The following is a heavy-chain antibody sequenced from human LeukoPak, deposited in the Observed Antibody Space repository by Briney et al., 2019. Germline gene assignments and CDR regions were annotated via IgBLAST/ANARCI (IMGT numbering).Heavy chain of an antibody. V-gene: IGHV4-59*08. CDR3: ASGGYDFWSGEYGMDV. D-gene: IGHD3-3*01. CDR2: IYYSGST. J-gene: IGHJ6*02. Sequence: PSETLSLTCTVSGGSISSYYWSWIRQPPGKGLEWIGYIYYSGSTNYNPSLKSRVTISVDTSKNQFSLKLSSVTAADTAVYYCASGGYDFWSGEYGMDVWGQGTTVTVSS. CDR1: GGSISSYY.